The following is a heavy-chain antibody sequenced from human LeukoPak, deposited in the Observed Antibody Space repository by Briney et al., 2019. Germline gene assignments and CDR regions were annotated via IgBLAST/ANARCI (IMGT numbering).Heavy chain of an antibody. D-gene: IGHD3-10*01. CDR2: IYTSGRT. Sequence: PSETLSLTCTVSGGSINSGTYYWGWIRQPAGKGLEWIGRIYTSGRTNYNPSLKSRATISLDTSKNQFSLKLSSVTAADTAVYYCARGLTYYYGSGSNNWFDPWGQGTLVTVSS. CDR1: GGSINSGTYY. J-gene: IGHJ5*02. V-gene: IGHV4-61*02. CDR3: ARGLTYYYGSGSNNWFDP.